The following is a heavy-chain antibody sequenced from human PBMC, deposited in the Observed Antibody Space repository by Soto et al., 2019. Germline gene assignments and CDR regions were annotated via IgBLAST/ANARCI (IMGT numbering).Heavy chain of an antibody. CDR3: ARHPSVVY. CDR2: IFSSGDT. J-gene: IGHJ4*02. V-gene: IGHV4-39*01. Sequence: PETLSLTCSVSKGSISNASYYWDWIRQRPGMGLEWIGSIFSSGDTLYNPSLKSRVSISLDASKDQFSLKMTSVTAADTAMYYCARHPSVVYWGQGALVTAP. CDR1: KGSISNASYY. D-gene: IGHD2-2*01.